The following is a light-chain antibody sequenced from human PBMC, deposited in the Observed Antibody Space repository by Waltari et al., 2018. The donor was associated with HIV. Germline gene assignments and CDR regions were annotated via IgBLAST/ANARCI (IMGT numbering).Light chain of an antibody. CDR3: QTWDSDNYV. Sequence: SYDLTQPPSVSVSPGQTTSITCSGDNLGAKYACWYQQKPGQSPIMLIYQDHKRPAGIPARFSGSNSGTTATLTITGTQAVDEADYYCQTWDSDNYVFGPGTKVTVL. CDR1: NLGAKY. J-gene: IGLJ1*01. V-gene: IGLV3-1*01. CDR2: QDH.